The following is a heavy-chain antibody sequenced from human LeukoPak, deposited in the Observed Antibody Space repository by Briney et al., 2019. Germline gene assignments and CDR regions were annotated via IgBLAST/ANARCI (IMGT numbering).Heavy chain of an antibody. V-gene: IGHV4-59*11. CDR3: ARDLVTVTKGFDI. CDR2: ISYIGST. Sequence: SETLSLTCAVSADSFSSHYWTWIRQPPGEGPEWIGYISYIGSTNYNPSLKSRVTISIDTSKNQFFLKLSSVTAADTAVYYCARDLVTVTKGFDIWGQGTMVSVSS. CDR1: ADSFSSHY. D-gene: IGHD4-17*01. J-gene: IGHJ3*02.